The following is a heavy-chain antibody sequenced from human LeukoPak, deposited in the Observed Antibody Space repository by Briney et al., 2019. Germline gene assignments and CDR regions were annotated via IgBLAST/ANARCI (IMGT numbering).Heavy chain of an antibody. J-gene: IGHJ4*02. CDR1: GFTFSSYW. CDR3: ARRSSGSPPYYFDY. Sequence: GGSLRLSCAASGFTFSSYWMHWVRQAPGKGLVWVSRINSDGSTTNYADSVKGRFTISRDNAKNTLYLQMNSLRAEDAAVYYCARRSSGSPPYYFDYWGQGTLVTVSS. V-gene: IGHV3-74*01. D-gene: IGHD1-26*01. CDR2: INSDGSTT.